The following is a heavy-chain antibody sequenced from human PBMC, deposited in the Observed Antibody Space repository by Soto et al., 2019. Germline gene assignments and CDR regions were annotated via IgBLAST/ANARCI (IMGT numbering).Heavy chain of an antibody. CDR1: GGSISSYY. D-gene: IGHD4-17*01. Sequence: QVQLQESGPGLVKPSETLSLTCTVSGGSISSYYWSWSRQPPVKGLEWIGYIYYSGSTNYNPSLKSRVTISVDTSKNHFCLKLSSVTAADTAVYYCARRYGPGFDYWGQGTLVTVSS. CDR2: IYYSGST. V-gene: IGHV4-59*08. CDR3: ARRYGPGFDY. J-gene: IGHJ4*02.